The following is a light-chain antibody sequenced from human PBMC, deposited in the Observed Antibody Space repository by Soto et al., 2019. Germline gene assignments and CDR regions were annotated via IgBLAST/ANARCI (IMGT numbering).Light chain of an antibody. J-gene: IGKJ5*01. CDR2: GAS. CDR3: QQYGSSPIT. Sequence: IGLTQSPGTLSLSPGERATLSCRASQSVSSTSLSWYQQKPGQAPRLLIYGASTRATGIPARFSGSGSGTDFTLTISRLEPEDFAVYYCQQYGSSPITFGQGTRLEIK. V-gene: IGKV3-20*01. CDR1: QSVSSTS.